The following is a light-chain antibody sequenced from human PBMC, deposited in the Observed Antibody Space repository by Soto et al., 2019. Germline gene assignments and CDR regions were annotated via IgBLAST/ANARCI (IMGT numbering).Light chain of an antibody. J-gene: IGKJ5*01. CDR2: GAK. V-gene: IGKV1-39*01. CDR3: QQGHATPLT. CDR1: QDISNY. Sequence: RQMTQSASFLSAYVGERVTITCRASQDISNYLNWYQQKPGKAPNLLIFGAKTLQSGVPSRFSGSGYGTDFTLTITTLHPEDVGIYYCQQGHATPLTFGQGTRLEIK.